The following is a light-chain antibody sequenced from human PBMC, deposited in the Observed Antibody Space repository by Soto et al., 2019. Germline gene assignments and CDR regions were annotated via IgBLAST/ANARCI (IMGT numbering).Light chain of an antibody. Sequence: QSALTQPASVSGSPGQSITIYCTGTSSDVGSYNYVSWYQQHPGKAPKLMIYEVSNRPSGVSNRFSGSKSGNTASLTISGLQAEDEADYYCSSYTSSSTLVVFGGGTKLTVL. V-gene: IGLV2-14*01. CDR1: SSDVGSYNY. CDR3: SSYTSSSTLVV. J-gene: IGLJ2*01. CDR2: EVS.